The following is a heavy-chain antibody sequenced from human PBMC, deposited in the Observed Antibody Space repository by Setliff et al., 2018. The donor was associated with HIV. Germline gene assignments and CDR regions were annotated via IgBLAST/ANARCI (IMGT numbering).Heavy chain of an antibody. CDR2: IYYSGSS. V-gene: IGHV4-31*03. Sequence: SETLSLTCKVSGDSVNSYNYCWSWIRQHPGKGLEWIGYIYYSGSSYYNPSVRSRVIMSLDTSENHFSLKLSSVTAADTAVYYCVRNSFDYVEEEWGQGTQVTVSS. CDR3: VRNSFDYVEEE. CDR1: GDSVNSYNYC. J-gene: IGHJ4*02. D-gene: IGHD3-9*01.